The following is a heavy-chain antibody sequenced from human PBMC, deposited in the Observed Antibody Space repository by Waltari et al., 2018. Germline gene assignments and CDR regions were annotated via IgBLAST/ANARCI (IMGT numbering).Heavy chain of an antibody. CDR3: ARVGEFSGFY. V-gene: IGHV3-7*01. CDR2: IKQDVIDK. D-gene: IGHD5-12*01. CDR1: GFTFKNYW. Sequence: EVQLVESGGGLVQPGGSLRLSCVASGFTFKNYWMNWVRQAPGKRLGWVANIKQDVIDKLYVDSVKGRFTIYRDNAENSLYLQMNSLRAEDTAVYYCARVGEFSGFYWGQGALVTVSS. J-gene: IGHJ4*02.